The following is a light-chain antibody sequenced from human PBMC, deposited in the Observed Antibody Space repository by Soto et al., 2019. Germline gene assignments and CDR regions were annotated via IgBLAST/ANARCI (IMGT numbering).Light chain of an antibody. CDR3: SSYTSSSTLSYV. CDR2: DVS. CDR1: SSDVGGYNY. J-gene: IGLJ1*01. Sequence: QSVLTQPASVSGSPGQSITISCTGTSSDVGGYNYVSWYQQHPGKAPKLMIYDVSNRPSGVSNRFSGSKSGNTASLTISGLQAEDEADSYCSSYTSSSTLSYVFGTGTKVTVL. V-gene: IGLV2-14*01.